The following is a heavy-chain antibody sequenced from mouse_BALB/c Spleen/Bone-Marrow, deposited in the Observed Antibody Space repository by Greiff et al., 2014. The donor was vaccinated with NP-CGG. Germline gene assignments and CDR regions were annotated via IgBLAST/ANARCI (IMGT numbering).Heavy chain of an antibody. CDR3: TRDDGGFAY. V-gene: IGHV1-69*02. Sequence: VHLVESGAELVRPGASVKLSRKASGYTLTSYWINWVKQRPGQGLEWIGNIYPSDSYTNYNQKFKDKATLTVDKSSSTAYMQLSSPTSEDSAVYYCTRDDGGFAYWGQRTLVTVSA. D-gene: IGHD1-1*02. J-gene: IGHJ3*01. CDR2: IYPSDSYT. CDR1: GYTLTSYW.